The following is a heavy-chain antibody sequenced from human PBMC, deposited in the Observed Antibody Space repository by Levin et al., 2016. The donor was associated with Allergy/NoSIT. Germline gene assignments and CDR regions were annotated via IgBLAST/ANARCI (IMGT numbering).Heavy chain of an antibody. Sequence: VRQAPGKGLEWVSVINWNGGSTGYADSVKGRFTISRDNAKNSLYLQLNSLRAEDTALYYCARGALVSYWYFDLWGRGTLVTVSS. J-gene: IGHJ2*01. V-gene: IGHV3-20*03. CDR3: ARGALVSYWYFDL. D-gene: IGHD2-8*01. CDR2: INWNGGST.